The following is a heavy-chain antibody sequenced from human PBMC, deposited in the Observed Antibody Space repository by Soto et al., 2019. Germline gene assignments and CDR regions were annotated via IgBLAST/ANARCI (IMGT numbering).Heavy chain of an antibody. J-gene: IGHJ4*02. CDR3: ARDRPRRTSGYFFDY. V-gene: IGHV3-48*01. D-gene: IGHD1-1*01. CDR2: IGLGSSTK. CDR1: GFTFRNYG. Sequence: GGSLRLSCAASGFTFRNYGMNWVRQAPGKGLEWVSYIGLGSSTKYYADSVEGRFTISRDNAKNSLYLQMNSLRAEDTAVYYCARDRPRRTSGYFFDYWGQGTPVTAPQ.